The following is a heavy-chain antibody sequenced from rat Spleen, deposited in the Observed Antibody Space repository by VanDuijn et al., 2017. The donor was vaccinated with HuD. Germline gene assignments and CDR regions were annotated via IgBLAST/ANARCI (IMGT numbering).Heavy chain of an antibody. CDR3: ARHNSGYGVMDA. V-gene: IGHV5-7*01. D-gene: IGHD4-3*01. J-gene: IGHJ4*01. CDR2: ISYDGTAT. CDR1: GFTFSDFY. Sequence: EVQLVESGGGLVQPGGSLKLSCATSGFTFSDFYMAWVRQAPTKGLAWVATISYDGTATYYRDSVKGRFTLSRDNAKSTLYLQMGSLRSEDTATYYCARHNSGYGVMDAWGQGASVTVSS.